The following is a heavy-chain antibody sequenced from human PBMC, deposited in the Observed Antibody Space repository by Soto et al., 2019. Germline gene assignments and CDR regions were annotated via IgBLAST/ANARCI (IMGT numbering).Heavy chain of an antibody. V-gene: IGHV3-23*01. CDR2: FSSGGGGT. Sequence: EVQLLESGGGLLQPGGSLRLSCTASGFTFSNYAMSWVRQAPGKGLEWVSTFSSGGGGTYYADSVKGRFTISRDNSKNPLSLQKNSLRAEDTAVYYCTKENRYCSGANCFPFDYWARGTLVPVPS. D-gene: IGHD2-15*01. CDR3: TKENRYCSGANCFPFDY. CDR1: GFTFSNYA. J-gene: IGHJ4*02.